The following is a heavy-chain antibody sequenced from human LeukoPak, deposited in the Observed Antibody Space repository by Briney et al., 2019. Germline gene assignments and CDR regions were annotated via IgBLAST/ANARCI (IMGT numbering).Heavy chain of an antibody. J-gene: IGHJ4*02. V-gene: IGHV3-23*01. Sequence: PGGSLRLSWAASGXSFGSHPVNWVRQAPGKGPEWVSGITGSGDYTYYIDSVQGRFTISRDNSKNMLFLQMNSLRAEDTAVYYCARGVMAARLYYFDYWGRGILVTVSS. D-gene: IGHD2-21*01. CDR2: ITGSGDYT. CDR3: ARGVMAARLYYFDY. CDR1: GXSFGSHP.